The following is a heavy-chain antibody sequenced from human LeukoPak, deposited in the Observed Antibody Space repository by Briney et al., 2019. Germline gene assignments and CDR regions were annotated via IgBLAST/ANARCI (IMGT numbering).Heavy chain of an antibody. J-gene: IGHJ4*02. V-gene: IGHV1-2*02. D-gene: IGHD1-7*01. CDR3: ATPGYNWNYGSRQDYFDY. Sequence: GASVKVSCKASGYTFTGYYMHWVRQAPGRGLEWMGWINPNSGGTNYAQKFQGRVTMTRDTSISTAYMELSRLRSDDTAVYYCATPGYNWNYGSRQDYFDYWGQGTLVTVSS. CDR1: GYTFTGYY. CDR2: INPNSGGT.